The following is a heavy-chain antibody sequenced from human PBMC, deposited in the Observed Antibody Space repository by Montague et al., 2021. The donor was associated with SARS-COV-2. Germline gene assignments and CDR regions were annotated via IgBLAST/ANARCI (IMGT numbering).Heavy chain of an antibody. V-gene: IGHV3-9*01. J-gene: IGHJ4*02. CDR1: GFDLDFFA. Sequence: SLRLSCAASGFDLDFFAMQWVRQRPGKGLEWVSGISWNSERIGYADSVKGRVTISRDNNKKSLYLQMNSLRPEDTALYFCAKDPGYSGYEGYFDDWGQGTLVIVSS. CDR2: ISWNSERI. CDR3: AKDPGYSGYEGYFDD. D-gene: IGHD5-12*01.